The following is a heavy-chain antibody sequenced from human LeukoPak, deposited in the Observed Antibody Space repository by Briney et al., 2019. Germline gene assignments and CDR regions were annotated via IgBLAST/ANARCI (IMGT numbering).Heavy chain of an antibody. J-gene: IGHJ5*02. D-gene: IGHD3-10*01. Sequence: SETLSLTCTVSGDSINNYYWSWIRQPPGKGLEWIGYIYYSGSTNFNPSLKSRVTISVDTSKNQFSLKLSSVTAADTAVYYCASHSSGSPFDWFDPWGQGTLVTVSS. CDR1: GDSINNYY. CDR2: IYYSGST. CDR3: ASHSSGSPFDWFDP. V-gene: IGHV4-59*01.